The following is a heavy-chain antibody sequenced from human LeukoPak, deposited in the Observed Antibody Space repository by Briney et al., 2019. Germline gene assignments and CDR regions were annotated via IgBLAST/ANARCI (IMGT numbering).Heavy chain of an antibody. D-gene: IGHD6-19*01. V-gene: IGHV3-23*01. Sequence: PGGSLRLSCAASGFTFTDHYMSWIRQAPGKGLEWVSAITGSGDITYYADSVKGRFTISRDNSKNTLYLQMNSLRAEDTAVYYCAKRLGIAVAGGAFDIWGQGTMVTVSS. J-gene: IGHJ3*02. CDR2: ITGSGDIT. CDR3: AKRLGIAVAGGAFDI. CDR1: GFTFTDHY.